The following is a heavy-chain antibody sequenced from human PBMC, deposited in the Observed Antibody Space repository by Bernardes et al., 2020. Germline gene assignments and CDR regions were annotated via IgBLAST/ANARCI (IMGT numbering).Heavy chain of an antibody. J-gene: IGHJ6*03. V-gene: IGHV4-34*01. Sequence: SETLSLTCAVYGGSFSGYYWSWIRQPPGKGLEWIGEINHSGSTNYNPSLKSRVTISVDTSKNQFSLKLSSLTAADTAVYYCARTSRYCSSTSCYLDYYYYYYMDVWGKGTTVTVSS. CDR2: INHSGST. CDR3: ARTSRYCSSTSCYLDYYYYYYMDV. CDR1: GGSFSGYY. D-gene: IGHD2-2*01.